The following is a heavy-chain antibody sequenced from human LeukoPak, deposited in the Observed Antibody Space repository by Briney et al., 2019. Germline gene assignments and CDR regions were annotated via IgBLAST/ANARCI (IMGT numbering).Heavy chain of an antibody. CDR1: EFTFSNYE. Sequence: PGGSLRLSCAASEFTFSNYEMTWVRQAPGKGLEWVSYISSSATSIYYADSVKGRFTISRDNSRSSLYLQMNSLGAEDTAVYYCARGGEYYESSCYSYFDYWGQGTLVTVSS. CDR2: ISSSATSI. J-gene: IGHJ4*02. D-gene: IGHD3-22*01. V-gene: IGHV3-48*03. CDR3: ARGGEYYESSCYSYFDY.